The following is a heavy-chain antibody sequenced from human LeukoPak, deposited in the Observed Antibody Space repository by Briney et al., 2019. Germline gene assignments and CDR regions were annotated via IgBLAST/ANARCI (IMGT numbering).Heavy chain of an antibody. J-gene: IGHJ5*02. CDR3: ARVLRFLEWTARFDP. CDR2: ISGSGGST. V-gene: IGHV3-23*01. D-gene: IGHD3-3*01. Sequence: GGFLRLSCAASGFTFSSYAMSWVRQAPGKGLEWVSAISGSGGSTYYADSVKGRFTISRDDSKNTLYLQMNSLRAEDTAVYYCARVLRFLEWTARFDPWGQGTLVTVSS. CDR1: GFTFSSYA.